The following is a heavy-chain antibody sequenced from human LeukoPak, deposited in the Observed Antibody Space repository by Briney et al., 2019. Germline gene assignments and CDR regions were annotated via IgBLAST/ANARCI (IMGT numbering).Heavy chain of an antibody. CDR1: GFTVSSNY. V-gene: IGHV3-53*01. D-gene: IGHD6-19*01. CDR2: IYSGGST. Sequence: GGSLRLSCAASGFTVSSNYMSWVRQAPGKGLEWVSVIYSGGSTYYADSVKGRFTIPRDNSKNTLYLQMNSLRAEDTAVYYCARVYSSGWPSDYWGQGTLVTVSS. J-gene: IGHJ4*02. CDR3: ARVYSSGWPSDY.